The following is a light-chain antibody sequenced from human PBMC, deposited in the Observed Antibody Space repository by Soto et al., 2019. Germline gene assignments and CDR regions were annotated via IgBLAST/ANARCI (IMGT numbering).Light chain of an antibody. CDR2: EVN. Sequence: QSALTQPASVSGSPGQSITISCTGTSSDIGGYNYVSWYQQHPGTAPKLMIYEVNNRPSGVSNRFSGSKSGNTASLTISGLQAEDEADYYCSSYTTNSPYIFGTGTQLTVL. CDR3: SSYTTNSPYI. J-gene: IGLJ1*01. V-gene: IGLV2-14*01. CDR1: SSDIGGYNY.